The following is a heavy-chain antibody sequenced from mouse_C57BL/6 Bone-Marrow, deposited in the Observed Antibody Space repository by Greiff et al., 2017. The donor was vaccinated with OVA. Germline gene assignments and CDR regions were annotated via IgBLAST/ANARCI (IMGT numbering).Heavy chain of an antibody. V-gene: IGHV5-4*03. J-gene: IGHJ3*01. CDR1: GFTFSSYA. CDR3: ARGTFFAY. CDR2: ISDGGSYT. Sequence: EVKLMESGRGLVKPGGSLKLSCAASGFTFSSYAMSWVRQTPEKRLEWVATISDGGSYTYYPDNVKGRFTISRDNAKNNLYLQMSHLKSEDTAMYYCARGTFFAYWGQGTLVTVSA.